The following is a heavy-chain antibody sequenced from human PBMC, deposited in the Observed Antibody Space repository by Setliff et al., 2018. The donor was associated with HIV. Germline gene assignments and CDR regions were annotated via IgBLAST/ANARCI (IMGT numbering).Heavy chain of an antibody. D-gene: IGHD3-9*01. CDR2: IYWNDDK. CDR3: AHSPDTWYFGEYFRH. Sequence: GSGPTLVNPTQTLTLTCTLSGLSLNISDVGVGWLRQPPGKALEWLALIYWNDDKRYSPSLKSRVTVTKDNAKNQVVLTMTNMDPADTATYFCAHSPDTWYFGEYFRHWGQGTLVTVST. V-gene: IGHV2-5*01. CDR1: GLSLNISDVG. J-gene: IGHJ1*01.